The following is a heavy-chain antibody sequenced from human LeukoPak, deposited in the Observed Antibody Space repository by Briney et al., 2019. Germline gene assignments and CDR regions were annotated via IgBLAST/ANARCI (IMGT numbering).Heavy chain of an antibody. CDR3: VRATANGSGRAYDH. J-gene: IGHJ4*02. Sequence: PSETLSLTCTVSGGSIGSHYWTWIRQPPGKRLEWIGEIHHSGDTNSNPSLKNRVTMSIDMSKNQFSLKVKSVTAADTAVYYCVRATANGSGRAYDHWAQGNLVPVSS. D-gene: IGHD3-10*01. CDR1: GGSIGSHY. CDR2: IHHSGDT. V-gene: IGHV4-4*08.